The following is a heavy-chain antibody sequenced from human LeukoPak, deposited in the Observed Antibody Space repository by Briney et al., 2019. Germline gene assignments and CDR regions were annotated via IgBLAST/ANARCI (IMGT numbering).Heavy chain of an antibody. CDR2: IRYDAYNK. CDR3: AKDPLSSGSYYRFDF. V-gene: IGHV3-30*02. D-gene: IGHD3-22*01. J-gene: IGHJ4*02. CDR1: GFTFSSYG. Sequence: PGGSLRLSCTASGFTFSSYGMHWVRQAPGKGLEWVAFIRYDAYNKYYVDSVQGRFTISRDNSKNTLYLQMNSLRAEDTAVYYCAKDPLSSGSYYRFDFWGQGTLVTVSS.